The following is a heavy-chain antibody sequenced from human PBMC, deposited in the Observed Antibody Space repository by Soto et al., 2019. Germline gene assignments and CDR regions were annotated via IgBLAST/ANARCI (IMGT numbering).Heavy chain of an antibody. Sequence: EVQLVESGGGLVKPGESLRLSCAASGFTFRTYSMNWVRQAPGKGLEWVSSISTSSSYISYADSVKGRFTVSRDNAKNSLYLQMNSLRADDTAVYFCARRQYYFYYMDVWGKGTTVTVSS. CDR2: ISTSSSYI. CDR3: ARRQYYFYYMDV. V-gene: IGHV3-21*01. CDR1: GFTFRTYS. J-gene: IGHJ6*03.